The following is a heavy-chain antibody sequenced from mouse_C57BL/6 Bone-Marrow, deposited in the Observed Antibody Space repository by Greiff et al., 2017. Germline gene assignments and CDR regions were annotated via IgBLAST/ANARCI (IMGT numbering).Heavy chain of an antibody. V-gene: IGHV1-63*01. CDR2: IYPGGGYT. CDR3: ALYYYGSSVFAY. J-gene: IGHJ3*01. CDR1: GYTFTNYW. Sequence: QVQLQQPGAELVRPGTSVKMSCKASGYTFTNYWIGWAKQRPGHGLEWIGDIYPGGGYTNYNEQFKGKATLTVDKSSRTAYMQFSSLTSEDSAIYYCALYYYGSSVFAYWGQGTLVTVSA. D-gene: IGHD1-1*01.